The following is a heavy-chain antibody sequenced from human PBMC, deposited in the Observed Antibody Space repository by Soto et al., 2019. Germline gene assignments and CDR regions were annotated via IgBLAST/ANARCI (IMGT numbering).Heavy chain of an antibody. CDR3: ARETPYCGGDCYFPNYFDY. CDR1: GGSISSGGYY. D-gene: IGHD2-21*02. Sequence: SETLSLTCTVSGGSISSGGYYWSWIRQHPGKGLEWIGYIYYSGSTYYNPSLKSRVTISVDTSKNQFSLKLSSVTAADTAVYYCARETPYCGGDCYFPNYFDYWGQGTLVTVSS. V-gene: IGHV4-31*03. J-gene: IGHJ4*02. CDR2: IYYSGST.